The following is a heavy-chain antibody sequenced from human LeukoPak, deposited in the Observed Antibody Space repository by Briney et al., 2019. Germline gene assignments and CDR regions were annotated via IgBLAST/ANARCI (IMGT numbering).Heavy chain of an antibody. Sequence: GGSLRLSCAASGFTFNSYALHWVRQAPGKGLEWVAVISYDGSNKYYADSVKGRLTISRDISKNTLYLQMNSLRTEDTAVYYCARALSGTYFRLFIYWRQGTLVPVPS. CDR1: GFTFNSYA. D-gene: IGHD1-26*01. J-gene: IGHJ1*01. V-gene: IGHV3-30*04. CDR3: ARALSGTYFRLFIY. CDR2: ISYDGSNK.